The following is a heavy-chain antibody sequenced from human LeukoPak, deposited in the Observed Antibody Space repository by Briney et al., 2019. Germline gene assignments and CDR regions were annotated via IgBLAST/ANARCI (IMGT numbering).Heavy chain of an antibody. V-gene: IGHV4-34*01. Sequence: SETLSLTCAVYGGSFSGYYWSWIRQPPGKGLEWIGEINHSGSTNYNPSLKSRVTISVDTSKNQFSLKLSSVTAADTAVYYCARDSTSLGMDYWGQGTLVTVSS. J-gene: IGHJ4*02. CDR1: GGSFSGYY. D-gene: IGHD2-2*01. CDR2: INHSGST. CDR3: ARDSTSLGMDY.